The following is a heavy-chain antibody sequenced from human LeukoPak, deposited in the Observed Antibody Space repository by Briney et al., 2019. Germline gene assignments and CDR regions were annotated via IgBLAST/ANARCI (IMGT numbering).Heavy chain of an antibody. Sequence: GASVKVSCKASGYTFTGYYMHWVRQAPGQGLEWMGWINPNSGGTNYAQKLQGRVTMTRDTSISTTYMELSRLRSDDTAVYYCARDRGGYQPLTGWFDPWGQGTLVTVSS. V-gene: IGHV1-2*02. D-gene: IGHD2-2*01. CDR1: GYTFTGYY. CDR3: ARDRGGYQPLTGWFDP. CDR2: INPNSGGT. J-gene: IGHJ5*02.